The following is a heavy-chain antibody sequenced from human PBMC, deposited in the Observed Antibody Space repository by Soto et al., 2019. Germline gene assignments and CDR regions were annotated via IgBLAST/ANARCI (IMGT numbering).Heavy chain of an antibody. CDR2: ISWNSGSI. V-gene: IGHV3-9*01. D-gene: IGHD3-9*01. Sequence: EVQLVESGGGLVQPGRSLRLSCAASGFTFDDYAMHWVRQAPGKGLEGVSGISWNSGSIGYADSVKGRFTISSDNAKNSLYLQMNSLRAEDTALYYCAKDICQSRPNPIHYYYYMDVWGKGTTVTVSS. CDR3: AKDICQSRPNPIHYYYYMDV. J-gene: IGHJ6*03. CDR1: GFTFDDYA.